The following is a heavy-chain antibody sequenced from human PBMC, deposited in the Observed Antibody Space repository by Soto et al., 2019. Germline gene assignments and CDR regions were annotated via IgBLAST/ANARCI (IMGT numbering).Heavy chain of an antibody. V-gene: IGHV4-59*07. J-gene: IGHJ5*02. CDR1: GGSIRTYY. Sequence: SDTLHLTYTVSGGSIRTYYWSWNRHPPGTGLEWIGYIYYSGSTNYNPSLKSRVTISVDTSKNQFSLKLSSVTAADTAVYYCARVLRYYYDSSGYQNWFDPWGQGTLVTVS. CDR2: IYYSGST. D-gene: IGHD3-22*01. CDR3: ARVLRYYYDSSGYQNWFDP.